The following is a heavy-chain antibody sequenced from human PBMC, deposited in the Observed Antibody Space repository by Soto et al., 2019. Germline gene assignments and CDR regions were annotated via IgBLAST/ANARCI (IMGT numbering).Heavy chain of an antibody. CDR3: ARDKGAAMAPFGFDY. J-gene: IGHJ4*02. CDR1: GGSISSYY. V-gene: IGHV4-59*01. CDR2: IYYSGST. D-gene: IGHD5-18*01. Sequence: SETLSLTCTVSGGSISSYYWSWIRQPPGKGLEWIGYIYYSGSTNYNPSLKSRVTISVDTSKNQFSLKLSSVTAADTAVYYCARDKGAAMAPFGFDYWGQGALVTVSS.